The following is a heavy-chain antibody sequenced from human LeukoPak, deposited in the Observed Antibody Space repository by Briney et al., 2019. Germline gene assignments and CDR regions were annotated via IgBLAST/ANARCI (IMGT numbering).Heavy chain of an antibody. D-gene: IGHD7-27*01. CDR1: GGSISSGDYY. Sequence: SQTLSLTRTVPGGSISSGDYYWSWIRQPPGKCLEWIVYIYYSGSTYYNPSLKSRVTISVDTSKNQFSLKLSSVTAADTAVYYCAREPDWGYYGMDVWGQGTTVTVSS. CDR3: AREPDWGYYGMDV. J-gene: IGHJ6*02. CDR2: IYYSGST. V-gene: IGHV4-30-4*01.